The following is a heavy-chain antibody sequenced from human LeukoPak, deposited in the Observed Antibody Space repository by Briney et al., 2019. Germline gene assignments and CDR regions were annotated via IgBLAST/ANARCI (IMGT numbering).Heavy chain of an antibody. Sequence: SETLSLTCTVSGGSIGRYYWSWIRQSPEKGLEWIGYIYYSGTTKYNPSLESRVAMYVDTSKNHFSLRLNCVTAADTAVYYCARQQYSGYDRGAFEIWGQGTRGTVSS. CDR3: ARQQYSGYDRGAFEI. CDR1: GGSIGRYY. CDR2: IYYSGTT. D-gene: IGHD5-12*01. J-gene: IGHJ3*02. V-gene: IGHV4-59*08.